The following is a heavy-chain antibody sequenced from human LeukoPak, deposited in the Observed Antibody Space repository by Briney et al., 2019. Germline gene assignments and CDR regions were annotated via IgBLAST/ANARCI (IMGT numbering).Heavy chain of an antibody. CDR1: GDSINSHH. CDR2: MYYSGST. J-gene: IGHJ5*02. V-gene: IGHV4-59*11. CDR3: ARDTYDYYFDP. D-gene: IGHD5-12*01. Sequence: SETLSLTCTVSGDSINSHHWNWIRQPSGKGLEWIGYMYYSGSTKYNPSLKSRVAISIDTSKNQFSLKLSSVTAADTAVYYCARDTYDYYFDPWGQGTLVTVSS.